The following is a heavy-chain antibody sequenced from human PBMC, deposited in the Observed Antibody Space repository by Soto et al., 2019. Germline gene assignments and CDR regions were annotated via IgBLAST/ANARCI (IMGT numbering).Heavy chain of an antibody. J-gene: IGHJ6*02. V-gene: IGHV3-48*02. CDR3: ARDARDIVVVPAAIQGGGYYYGMDV. D-gene: IGHD2-2*02. Sequence: PGGSLRLSCAASGFTFSSYSMNWVRQAPGKGLEWVSYISSSSSTIYYADSVKGRFTISRDNAKNSLYLQMNSLRDEDTAVYYCARDARDIVVVPAAIQGGGYYYGMDVWGQGTTVTVSS. CDR1: GFTFSSYS. CDR2: ISSSSSTI.